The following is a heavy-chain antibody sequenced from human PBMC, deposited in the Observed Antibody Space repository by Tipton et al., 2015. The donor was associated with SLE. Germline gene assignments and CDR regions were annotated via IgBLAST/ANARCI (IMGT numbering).Heavy chain of an antibody. Sequence: TLSLTCAVHGGSFSGYYWTWIRQSPSGLEWIGEINHSGNSNSNPSLKSRVTISVDPSKNQFSLKLTSVTAADTAVYYCARGLLDQYWGQGTPVTVSS. CDR3: ARGLLDQY. J-gene: IGHJ1*01. V-gene: IGHV4-34*01. CDR1: GGSFSGYY. CDR2: INHSGNS. D-gene: IGHD2-2*02.